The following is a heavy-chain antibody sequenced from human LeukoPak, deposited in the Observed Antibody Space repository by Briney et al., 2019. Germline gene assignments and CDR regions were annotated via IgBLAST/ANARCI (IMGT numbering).Heavy chain of an antibody. Sequence: PSETLSLTCAVYSGSFSGYYWSWIRQPPGKGLEWIGEINHSGSTNYNPSLKSRVTISVDTSKNQFSLKLSSVTAADTAVYYCASRNSSGFDYWGQGTLVTVSS. CDR1: SGSFSGYY. CDR2: INHSGST. V-gene: IGHV4-34*01. CDR3: ASRNSSGFDY. J-gene: IGHJ4*02. D-gene: IGHD6-19*01.